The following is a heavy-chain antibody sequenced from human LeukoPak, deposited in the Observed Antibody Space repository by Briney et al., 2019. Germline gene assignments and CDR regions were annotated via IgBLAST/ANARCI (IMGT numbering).Heavy chain of an antibody. V-gene: IGHV3-21*01. D-gene: IGHD4/OR15-4a*01. CDR3: ARRAGAYSHPYDY. CDR2: ISSSSRFI. CDR1: GISFSNYS. J-gene: IGHJ4*02. Sequence: GGSLRLSCAASGISFSNYSMNWVRQAPGKGLEWVSLISSSSRFIYYGDSVKGRFTISRDNAKNSLYLQMNSLRAEDTAVYYCARRAGAYSHPYDYWGQGTLVTVSS.